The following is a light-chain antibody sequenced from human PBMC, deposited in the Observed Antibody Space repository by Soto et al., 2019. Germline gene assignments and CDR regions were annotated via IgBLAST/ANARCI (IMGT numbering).Light chain of an antibody. CDR2: GAS. CDR3: QQYGSSSST. Sequence: IVLTQSPATLSLSPWEIATLSCRASQSVSSSLAWYQQKPGQAPRLLIYGASSRATGIPDRFSGSGSGTDFTLTISRLEPEDFAVYYCQQYGSSSSTFGGGTKVDIK. J-gene: IGKJ4*01. CDR1: QSVSSS. V-gene: IGKV3-20*01.